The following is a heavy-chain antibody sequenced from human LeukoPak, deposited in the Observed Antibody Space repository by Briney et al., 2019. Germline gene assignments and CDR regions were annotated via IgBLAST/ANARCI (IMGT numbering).Heavy chain of an antibody. D-gene: IGHD1-14*01. CDR1: GGSFSGYH. V-gene: IGHV4-34*01. J-gene: IGHJ6*03. Sequence: SEPLSLTCAVYGGSFSGYHWSWIREPPGKGLEGIGEINHSGSTNYNPSLKSRVTISVDTSKNQFSLKLSSVTAADTAVYYCARVSRNPFYYYYYYMDVWGKGTTVTVSS. CDR3: ARVSRNPFYYYYYYMDV. CDR2: INHSGST.